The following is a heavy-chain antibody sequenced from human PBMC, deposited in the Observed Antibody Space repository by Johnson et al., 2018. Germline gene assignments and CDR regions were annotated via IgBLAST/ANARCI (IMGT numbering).Heavy chain of an antibody. V-gene: IGHV3-30-3*01. CDR1: GFSFSSYA. Sequence: QVQLVESGGGVVQPGRSLRLSCAASGFSFSSYAILWVRQAPGKGLEWVALISHDGSNKYYADSVKGRFTISRDNSKNTLYLQMNSLSAEDTAVYYCARGYYDSSGYDAFDIWGQGTMVTVSS. CDR3: ARGYYDSSGYDAFDI. J-gene: IGHJ3*02. D-gene: IGHD3-22*01. CDR2: ISHDGSNK.